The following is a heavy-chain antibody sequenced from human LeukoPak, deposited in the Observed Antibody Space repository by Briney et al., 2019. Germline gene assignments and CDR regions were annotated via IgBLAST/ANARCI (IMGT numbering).Heavy chain of an antibody. CDR3: ASPQVRGAPFDY. Sequence: GGSLRLSCAASGFTFSTYEMNWVRQAPGKGLEWVSYISSSGSTIYYADSVKGRFTISRDNTKNSLYLQMNSLRAEDMAVYYCASPQVRGAPFDYWGQGTLVTVSS. D-gene: IGHD3-10*01. V-gene: IGHV3-48*03. J-gene: IGHJ4*02. CDR1: GFTFSTYE. CDR2: ISSSGSTI.